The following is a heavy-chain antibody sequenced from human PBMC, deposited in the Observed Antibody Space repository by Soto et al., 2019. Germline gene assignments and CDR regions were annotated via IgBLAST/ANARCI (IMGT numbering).Heavy chain of an antibody. CDR3: ARDGNTIFGVVSLYGMDV. CDR1: GFTFSSYI. D-gene: IGHD3-3*01. V-gene: IGHV3-21*01. J-gene: IGHJ6*02. CDR2: ISRSSSYI. Sequence: PGGSLRRSCAASGFTFSSYIMNWVRQAPGKGLEWVSSISRSSSYIYYADSVKGRFTISRDNAKNSLYLQMNSLRAEDTAVYYCARDGNTIFGVVSLYGMDVWAQGTTFPVSS.